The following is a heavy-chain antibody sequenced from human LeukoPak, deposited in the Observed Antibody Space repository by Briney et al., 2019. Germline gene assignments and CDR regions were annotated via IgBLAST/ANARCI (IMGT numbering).Heavy chain of an antibody. CDR3: ARDLKPYDSSTNPDY. CDR2: ISAYNGNT. Sequence: GASVKVSCKASGYSFTDYYMHWVRQAPGQGLEWMGWISAYNGNTNYAQKLQGRVTMTTDTSTSTAYMELRSLRSDDTAVYYCARDLKPYDSSTNPDYWGQGTLVTVSS. CDR1: GYSFTDYY. J-gene: IGHJ4*02. D-gene: IGHD3-22*01. V-gene: IGHV1-18*04.